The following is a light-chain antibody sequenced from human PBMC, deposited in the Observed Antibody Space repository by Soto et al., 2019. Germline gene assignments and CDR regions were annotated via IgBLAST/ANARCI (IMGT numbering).Light chain of an antibody. J-gene: IGKJ1*01. CDR2: GAS. CDR3: QQYGITWCT. CDR1: QSVSTTF. V-gene: IGKV3-20*01. Sequence: ELVLTQSPGTLSLSPGEGATLSCRASQSVSTTFFAWYQQKPCQAPRLLLYGASTRATGIPDRFSGSGSETDFKLSISSLEPEYCAVFYFQQYGITWCTLGPGTKVQMK.